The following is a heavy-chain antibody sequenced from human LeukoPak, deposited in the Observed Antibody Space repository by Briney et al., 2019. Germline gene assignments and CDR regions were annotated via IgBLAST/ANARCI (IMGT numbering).Heavy chain of an antibody. CDR1: GGSISSSSYY. D-gene: IGHD2-2*01. CDR3: AKSYCSSTSCYFDYYYYMDV. CDR2: IYYSGST. Sequence: PSETLSLTCTVSGGSISSSSYYWGWIRQPPGKGLEWIGSIYYSGSTYYNPSLKSRVTISVDTSKNQFSLKLSSVTAADTAVYYCAKSYCSSTSCYFDYYYYMDVWGQGTTVTVSS. J-gene: IGHJ6*03. V-gene: IGHV4-39*01.